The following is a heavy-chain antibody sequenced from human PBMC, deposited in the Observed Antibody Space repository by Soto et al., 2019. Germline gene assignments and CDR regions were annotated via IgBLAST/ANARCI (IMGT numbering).Heavy chain of an antibody. V-gene: IGHV3-23*01. CDR3: AGGYSYGYYYYGMDV. CDR1: GFTFSSYA. CDR2: ISGSGGST. J-gene: IGHJ6*02. Sequence: GGSLRLSCAASGFTFSSYAMSWVRQPPGKGLEWVSAISGSGGSTYYADSVKGRFTISRDNSKNTLYLQMNSLRAEDTAVYYCAGGYSYGYYYYGMDVWGQGTTVTVSS. D-gene: IGHD5-18*01.